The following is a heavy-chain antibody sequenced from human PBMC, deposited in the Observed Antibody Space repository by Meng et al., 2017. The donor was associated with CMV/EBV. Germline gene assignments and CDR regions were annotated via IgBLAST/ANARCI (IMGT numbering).Heavy chain of an antibody. CDR1: CGAFSGYY. V-gene: IGHV4-34*01. D-gene: IGHD1-26*01. J-gene: IGHJ5*02. CDR3: ARGVGGWFDP. CDR2: INHSGST. Sequence: QVQVQQWGAGLFEPSETLSLPCAVYCGAFSGYYWSWIRQPPGKGLEWIGEINHSGSTNYNPSLKSRVTISVDTSKNQFSLKLSSVTAADTAVYYCARGVGGWFDPWGQGTLVTVSS.